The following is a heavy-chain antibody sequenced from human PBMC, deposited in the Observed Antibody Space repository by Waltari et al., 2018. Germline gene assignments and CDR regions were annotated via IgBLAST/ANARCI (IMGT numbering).Heavy chain of an antibody. J-gene: IGHJ5*02. V-gene: IGHV3-33*01. D-gene: IGHD6-13*01. CDR3: ASSWQQGWFDP. CDR1: GFTFSSYG. CDR2: IWYDGSNK. Sequence: QVQLVESGGGVVQPGRSLRLSCAASGFTFSSYGMHWVRQAPGKGLEWVAVIWYDGSNKYYADSVKGRFTISRDNSKNTLYLQMNSLRAEDTAVYYCASSWQQGWFDPWGQGTLVTVSS.